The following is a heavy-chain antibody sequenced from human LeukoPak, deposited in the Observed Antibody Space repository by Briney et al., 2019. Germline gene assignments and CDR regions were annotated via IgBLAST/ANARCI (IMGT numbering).Heavy chain of an antibody. Sequence: GASVKVSCKAPGYTFSGYYIHWVRQAPGQGLEWMGWISAYNGNTNYAQKLQGRVTMTTDTSTSAAYMELRSLRSDDTAVYYCARYPSIVVVVAATSHYGMDVWGQGTTVTVSS. CDR1: GYTFSGYY. J-gene: IGHJ6*02. CDR3: ARYPSIVVVVAATSHYGMDV. CDR2: ISAYNGNT. D-gene: IGHD2-15*01. V-gene: IGHV1-18*04.